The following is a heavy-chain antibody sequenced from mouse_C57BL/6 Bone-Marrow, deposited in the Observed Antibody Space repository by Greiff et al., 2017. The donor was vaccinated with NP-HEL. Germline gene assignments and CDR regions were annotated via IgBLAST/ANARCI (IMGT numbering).Heavy chain of an antibody. CDR2: INPSSGYT. CDR1: GYTFTSYT. Sequence: VQLQQSGAELARPGASVKMSCKASGYTFTSYTMHWVKQRPGQGLEWIGYINPSSGYTKYNQKFKDKATLTADKSSSTAYMQLSSLTSEDSAVYYCALITTIPVDDWGQGTTLTVSS. V-gene: IGHV1-4*01. CDR3: ALITTIPVDD. D-gene: IGHD1-1*01. J-gene: IGHJ2*01.